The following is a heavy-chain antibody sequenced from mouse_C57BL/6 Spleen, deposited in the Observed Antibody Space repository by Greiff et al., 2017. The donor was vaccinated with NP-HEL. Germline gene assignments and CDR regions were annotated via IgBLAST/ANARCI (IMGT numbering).Heavy chain of an antibody. V-gene: IGHV5-6*01. CDR3: ARHTGITTVVPYAMDY. Sequence: EVQLVESGGDLVKPGGSLKLSCAASGFTFSSYGMSWVRQTPDKRLEWVATISSGGSYTYYPDSVKGRFTISRDNAKNTLYLQMSSLKSEDTAMYYCARHTGITTVVPYAMDYWGQGTSVTVSS. CDR2: ISSGGSYT. CDR1: GFTFSSYG. J-gene: IGHJ4*01. D-gene: IGHD1-1*01.